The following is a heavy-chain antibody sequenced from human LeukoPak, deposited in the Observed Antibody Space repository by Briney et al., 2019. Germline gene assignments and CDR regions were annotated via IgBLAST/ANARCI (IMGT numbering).Heavy chain of an antibody. V-gene: IGHV5-51*01. CDR3: ARRSGNFQADYNFDY. CDR1: GYSFTSYW. J-gene: IGHJ4*02. CDR2: IYLGDSDT. Sequence: GESLKISCKGSGYSFTSYWIAWVRQMPGKGLEWMGIIYLGDSDTRYSPSFQGQVTISADKSISTAYLQWSSLKASDTAMYYCARRSGNFQADYNFDYWGQGTLVTVSS. D-gene: IGHD1-26*01.